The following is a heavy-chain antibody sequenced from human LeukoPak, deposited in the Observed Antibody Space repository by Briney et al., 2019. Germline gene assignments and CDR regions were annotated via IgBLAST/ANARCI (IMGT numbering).Heavy chain of an antibody. CDR3: ARHGGESIVAMILHAFDI. CDR2: IYYSGST. J-gene: IGHJ3*02. Sequence: SETLSLTCTVSGGSISSGDYYWSWIRQPPGKGLEWIGSIYYSGSTNYNPSLKSRVTMSVDTSKNQFSLKMSSVIAADTAVYYCARHGGESIVAMILHAFDIWGQGTMVTVSS. V-gene: IGHV4-61*08. D-gene: IGHD5-12*01. CDR1: GGSISSGDYY.